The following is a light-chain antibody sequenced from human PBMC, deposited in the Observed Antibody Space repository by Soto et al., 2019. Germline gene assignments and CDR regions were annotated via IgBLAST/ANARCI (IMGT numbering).Light chain of an antibody. CDR1: SSDVGGYNY. J-gene: IGLJ1*01. Sequence: ALTQPRSVSGSPGQSVTISCTGTSSDVGGYNYVSWYQQHPGKAPKLMIYDVSKRPSGVPDRFSGSKSGNTASLTISGLQAEDEADYYCCSYAGSYVFGTGTKVTVL. CDR2: DVS. CDR3: CSYAGSYV. V-gene: IGLV2-11*01.